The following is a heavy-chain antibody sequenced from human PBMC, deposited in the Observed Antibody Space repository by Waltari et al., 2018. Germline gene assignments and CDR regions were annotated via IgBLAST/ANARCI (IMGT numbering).Heavy chain of an antibody. Sequence: EVQLLESGGGSLQPGGSLRLSCAASGFTFSPFSMTWVRQAPGKGLDGVSGISGRCGTTFYAASVKGRFNMSRDNSKNMVYLQMNSLRAEDTAIYYCAKAVTLVKRASVDHWGQGTLVTVSS. CDR1: GFTFSPFS. D-gene: IGHD3-10*01. J-gene: IGHJ4*02. CDR3: AKAVTLVKRASVDH. V-gene: IGHV3-23*01. CDR2: ISGRCGTT.